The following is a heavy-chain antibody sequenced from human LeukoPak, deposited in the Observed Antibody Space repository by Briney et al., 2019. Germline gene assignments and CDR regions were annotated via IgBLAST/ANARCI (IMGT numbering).Heavy chain of an antibody. CDR3: ARESLFDY. CDR1: GFTLTRNS. J-gene: IGHJ4*02. CDR2: ISTSRTTI. Sequence: GASPTLSYAVTGFTLTRNSTRWARQAPGEGLEWVSYISTSRTTIYDADSVKGRFTISRYNAKNSLSLQMKSLRDEDTAVYYCARESLFDYWGQGTLVTVSS. V-gene: IGHV3-48*02.